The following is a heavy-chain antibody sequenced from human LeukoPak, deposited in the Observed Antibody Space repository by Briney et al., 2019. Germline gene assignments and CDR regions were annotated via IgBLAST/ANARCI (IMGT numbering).Heavy chain of an antibody. V-gene: IGHV4-59*08. CDR1: GGSFSGYY. Sequence: SETLSLTCAVYGGSFSGYYWSWIRQPPGKGLEWIGYIYYSGSTNCNPSLKSRVTISLDTSRTQFSLKMTSVTAADTAVYYCASTEWNYARWGQGTLVTVSS. CDR3: ASTEWNYAR. CDR2: IYYSGST. D-gene: IGHD1-7*01. J-gene: IGHJ4*02.